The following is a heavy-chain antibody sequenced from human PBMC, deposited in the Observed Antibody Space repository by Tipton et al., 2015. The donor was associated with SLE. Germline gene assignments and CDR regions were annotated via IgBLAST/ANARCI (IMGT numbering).Heavy chain of an antibody. CDR2: FYHRGST. Sequence: TLSLTCDVSGDSLNRGYYWGWIRQPPGKERQWIASFYHRGSTYYNPSLQSRVTILEDTLKKKFSLKLTSVTAADTAMYYCVRAQDRYSGSYYPFDPWGQGTLVTVSS. V-gene: IGHV4-38-2*01. CDR1: GDSLNRGYY. J-gene: IGHJ5*02. CDR3: VRAQDRYSGSYYPFDP. D-gene: IGHD1-26*01.